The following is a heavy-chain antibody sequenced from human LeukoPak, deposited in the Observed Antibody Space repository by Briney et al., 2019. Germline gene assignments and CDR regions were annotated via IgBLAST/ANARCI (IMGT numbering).Heavy chain of an antibody. J-gene: IGHJ4*02. Sequence: GASVKVSCKASGYTFTGYYMHWVRQAPGQGLEWMGWINPNSGGTNYAQKFQGRVTMTRDTSISTAYMELSRLRSDDTAVYYCARESPDLDYSCEYWGQGTLVTVSS. CDR3: ARESPDLDYSCEY. CDR2: INPNSGGT. CDR1: GYTFTGYY. V-gene: IGHV1-2*02. D-gene: IGHD4-11*01.